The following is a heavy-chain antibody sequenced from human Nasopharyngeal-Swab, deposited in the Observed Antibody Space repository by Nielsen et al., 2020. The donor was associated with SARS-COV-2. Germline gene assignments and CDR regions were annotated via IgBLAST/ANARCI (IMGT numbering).Heavy chain of an antibody. CDR1: GGSISSSSYY. Sequence: GSLRLSCTVSGGSISSSSYYWGWIRQPPGKGLEWIGSIYYSGSTYYNPSLKSRVTISVDTSKNQFSLKLSSVTAADTAVYYCARQVGATIVDYWGQGTLVTVSS. V-gene: IGHV4-39*01. CDR3: ARQVGATIVDY. D-gene: IGHD1-26*01. J-gene: IGHJ4*02. CDR2: IYYSGST.